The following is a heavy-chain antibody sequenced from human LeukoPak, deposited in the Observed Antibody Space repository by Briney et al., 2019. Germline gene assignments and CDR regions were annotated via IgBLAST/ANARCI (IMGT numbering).Heavy chain of an antibody. V-gene: IGHV4-4*07. CDR1: GGSIVGYY. CDR2: IWPSGTT. Sequence: SETLSLTCTVSGGSIVGYYWGWIRQPAGKGLDWIGRIWPSGTTNYNPSLKSRVTMSIDTSRNQFSLTLTSVTAADTAVYYCARDLGLSLDYWGQGALVTVSS. D-gene: IGHD3/OR15-3a*01. CDR3: ARDLGLSLDY. J-gene: IGHJ4*02.